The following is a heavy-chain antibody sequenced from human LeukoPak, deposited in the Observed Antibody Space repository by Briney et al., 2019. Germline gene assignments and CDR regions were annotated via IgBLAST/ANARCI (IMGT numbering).Heavy chain of an antibody. CDR1: GGSFSGYY. CDR2: INHSGST. V-gene: IGHV4-34*01. CDR3: ARDIPTKRGYSYGSDWFDP. D-gene: IGHD5-18*01. J-gene: IGHJ5*02. Sequence: SETLSLTCAVYGGSFSGYYWSWIRQPPGKGLEWIGEINHSGSTNYNPSLKSRVTISVDTSKNQFSLKLSSVTAADTAVYYCARDIPTKRGYSYGSDWFDPWGQGTLVTVSS.